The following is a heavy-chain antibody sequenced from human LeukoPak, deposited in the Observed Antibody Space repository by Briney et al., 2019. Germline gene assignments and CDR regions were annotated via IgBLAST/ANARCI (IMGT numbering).Heavy chain of an antibody. V-gene: IGHV4-59*01. Sequence: SETLSLTCTVSGGSISSYFWSWIRQPPGKGLEWIGYIYYSGSTNYNPSLKSRVTISVDTSKNQFSLKLSSVTAADTAVYYCAKTPWAFLIFGVVPYYDYWGQGTLVTVSS. CDR1: GGSISSYF. CDR2: IYYSGST. J-gene: IGHJ4*02. CDR3: AKTPWAFLIFGVVPYYDY. D-gene: IGHD3-3*01.